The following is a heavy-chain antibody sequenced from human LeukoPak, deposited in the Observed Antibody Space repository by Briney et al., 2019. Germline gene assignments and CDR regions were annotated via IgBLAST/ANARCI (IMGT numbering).Heavy chain of an antibody. CDR1: GDSITSSKW. J-gene: IGHJ4*02. CDR2: IYHSGAT. CDR3: ASGSHAVTTHFDY. D-gene: IGHD3-16*01. V-gene: IGHV4-4*02. Sequence: ASETLSLTCAVSGDSITSSKWWSWVRQSPEKGLEWIGEIYHSGATNYNPSLKSRVTMPVDKSKNQFSLNLSSVTAADTAVYYCASGSHAVTTHFDYWGQGTLVTVSS.